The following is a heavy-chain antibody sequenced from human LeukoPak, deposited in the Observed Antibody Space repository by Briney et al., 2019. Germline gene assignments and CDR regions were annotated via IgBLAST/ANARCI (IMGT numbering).Heavy chain of an antibody. CDR2: IVPMFGTA. J-gene: IGHJ4*02. Sequence: KVSCKASGGTFSNYATSWVRQAPGQGLEWMGGIVPMFGTANYAQKFLGRVTITADESTSTAYMELSSLRSEDTAAYYCARRYHDYYDSSGYLYYFDYWGQGTLVTVSS. D-gene: IGHD3-22*01. CDR3: ARRYHDYYDSSGYLYYFDY. CDR1: GGTFSNYA. V-gene: IGHV1-69*01.